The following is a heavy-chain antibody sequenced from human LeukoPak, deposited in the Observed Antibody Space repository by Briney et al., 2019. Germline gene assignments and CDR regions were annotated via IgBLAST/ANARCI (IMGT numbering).Heavy chain of an antibody. Sequence: GGSLRLSCAASGFPFSSTGMHWVRQAPGKGLEWVAVIWYDGSEKYYADSAKGRFTIYRDNSKDTVYLQMNSLRDEDTAVYFCARDHDAVGTTIDHWGQGTLVTVSS. J-gene: IGHJ4*02. CDR2: IWYDGSEK. CDR3: ARDHDAVGTTIDH. CDR1: GFPFSSTG. D-gene: IGHD1-14*01. V-gene: IGHV3-33*01.